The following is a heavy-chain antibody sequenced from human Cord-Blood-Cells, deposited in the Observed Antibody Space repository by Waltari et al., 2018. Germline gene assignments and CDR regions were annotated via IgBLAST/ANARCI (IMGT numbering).Heavy chain of an antibody. V-gene: IGHV3-30*04. Sequence: QVQLVESGGGVVQPGRSLRLSCAASGFTFISYAIHWVRQAPGKGLEWVAFISYDGRNKYYADSVKGRLTISRDNSKNTLYLQMKSLRAEDTAVYYCARAAAAGFDYWGQGTLVTVSS. CDR3: ARAAAAGFDY. J-gene: IGHJ4*02. CDR1: GFTFISYA. CDR2: ISYDGRNK. D-gene: IGHD6-13*01.